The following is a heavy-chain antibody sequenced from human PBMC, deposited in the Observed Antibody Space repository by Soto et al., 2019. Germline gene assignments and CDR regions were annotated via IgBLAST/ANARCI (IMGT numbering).Heavy chain of an antibody. CDR1: GFTVSSNY. D-gene: IGHD3-3*01. J-gene: IGHJ6*02. Sequence: GGSLRLSCAASGFTVSSNYMSWVRQAPGKGLEWVSVIYSGGSTYYADSVKGRFTISRDNSKNTLYLQMNSLRAEDTAVYYCARERAAITIFGVATRYGMDVWGQGTTVTVSS. V-gene: IGHV3-53*01. CDR3: ARERAAITIFGVATRYGMDV. CDR2: IYSGGST.